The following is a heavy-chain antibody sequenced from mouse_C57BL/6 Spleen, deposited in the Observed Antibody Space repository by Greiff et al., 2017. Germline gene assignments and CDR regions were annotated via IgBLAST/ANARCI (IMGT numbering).Heavy chain of an antibody. CDR3: ARCDYDWYVDV. CDR1: GFNIKHTY. V-gene: IGHV14-3*01. Sequence: VPLQQSVAELVRPGASVQLSCTASGFNIKHTYMHWVKQRPEQGLEWIGRIDPANGNTKYAPKFQGKATITADTSSNTAYLQLSSLTSEDTAIYYCARCDYDWYVDVWGTGTTVTVSS. CDR2: IDPANGNT. D-gene: IGHD2-4*01. J-gene: IGHJ1*03.